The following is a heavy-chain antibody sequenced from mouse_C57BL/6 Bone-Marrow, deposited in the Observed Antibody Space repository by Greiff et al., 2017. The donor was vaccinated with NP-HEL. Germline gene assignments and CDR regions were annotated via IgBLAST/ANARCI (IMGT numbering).Heavy chain of an antibody. CDR2: IYPSDSET. CDR3: ARYLLLRRGYFDV. D-gene: IGHD1-1*01. V-gene: IGHV1-61*01. J-gene: IGHJ1*03. Sequence: QVQLQQSGAELVRPGSSVKLSCKASGYTFTSYWMDWVKQRPGQGLEWIGNIYPSDSETHYNQKFKDKATLTVDKSSSTAYMQLSSLTSEDSAVYYCARYLLLRRGYFDVWGTGTTVTVSS. CDR1: GYTFTSYW.